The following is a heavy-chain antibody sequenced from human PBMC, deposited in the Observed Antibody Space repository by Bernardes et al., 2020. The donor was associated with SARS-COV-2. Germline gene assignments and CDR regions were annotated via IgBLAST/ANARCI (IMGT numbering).Heavy chain of an antibody. V-gene: IGHV3-23*01. CDR2: ISATGGGT. CDR3: AKEAYSGYLETYYFYYGMDV. Sequence: GVLRLSCAASGFTFTNYAMTWVRQAPGKGLEWVSSISATGGGTYYADSVQGRFTVSRDYSTNTLYLQMDSLRAEDTAIYYCAKEAYSGYLETYYFYYGMDVWGQGTTVTVS. D-gene: IGHD5-12*01. CDR1: GFTFTNYA. J-gene: IGHJ6*02.